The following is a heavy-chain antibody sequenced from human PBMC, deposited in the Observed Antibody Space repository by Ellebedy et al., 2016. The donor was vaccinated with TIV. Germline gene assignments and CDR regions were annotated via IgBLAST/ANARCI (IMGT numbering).Heavy chain of an antibody. CDR2: MNPNSGNT. CDR3: ARGPYYDILTGYHWGGNWFDP. J-gene: IGHJ5*02. Sequence: ASVKVSXKASGYTFTSYGISWVRQATGQGLEWMGWMNPNSGNTGYAQKFQGRVTMTRNTSISTAYMELSSLRSEDTAVYYCARGPYYDILTGYHWGGNWFDPWGQGTLVTVSS. V-gene: IGHV1-8*02. CDR1: GYTFTSYG. D-gene: IGHD3-9*01.